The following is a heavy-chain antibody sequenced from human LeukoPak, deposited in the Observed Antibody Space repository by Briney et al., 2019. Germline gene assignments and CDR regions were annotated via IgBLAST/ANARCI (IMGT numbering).Heavy chain of an antibody. D-gene: IGHD5-12*01. CDR2: IYHSGST. CDR1: GGSISSSNW. Sequence: ASETLSLTSTVSGGSISSSNWWSWVRQPPGKGLEWIGEIYHSGSTNYNPSLKSRVTISVDKSKNQFSLKLSSVTAADTAVYYCASVVATTLHFDYWGQGTLVTVSS. V-gene: IGHV4-4*02. J-gene: IGHJ4*02. CDR3: ASVVATTLHFDY.